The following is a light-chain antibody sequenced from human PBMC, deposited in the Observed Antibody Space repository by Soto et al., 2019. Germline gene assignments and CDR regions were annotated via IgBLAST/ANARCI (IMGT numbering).Light chain of an antibody. V-gene: IGKV1-5*01. CDR1: QSINNW. CDR3: QQYNNFFLT. Sequence: DIQMTQSPSTLSASVGDRVTITCRASQSINNWLAWYQQKPGKAPKVLIYYGSSLESGVPSRFSGSGSGTEFTLTISSLQPDDFATYYCQQYNNFFLTFGGGTKVEIK. CDR2: YGS. J-gene: IGKJ4*01.